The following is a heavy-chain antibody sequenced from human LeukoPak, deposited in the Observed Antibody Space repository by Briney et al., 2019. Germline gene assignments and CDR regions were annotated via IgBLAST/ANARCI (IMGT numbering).Heavy chain of an antibody. CDR2: IWYDGSNK. CDR3: ARDLGYYYDSSGYPTLDI. D-gene: IGHD3-22*01. CDR1: GFTFSSYG. J-gene: IGHJ3*02. Sequence: GGSLRLSCAASGFTFSSYGMHWVRQAPGKGLEWVAVIWYDGSNKYYADSVKGRFTISRDNSKNTLYLQMNSLRAEDTAVYYCARDLGYYYDSSGYPTLDIWGQGTMVTVSS. V-gene: IGHV3-33*01.